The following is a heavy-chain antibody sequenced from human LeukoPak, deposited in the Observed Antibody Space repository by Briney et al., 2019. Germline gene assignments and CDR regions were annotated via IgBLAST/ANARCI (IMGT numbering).Heavy chain of an antibody. CDR2: ISTGGGNT. V-gene: IGHV3-23*01. Sequence: GGSLRLSCVASEITFSTYTMSWVRQAPGKGLKWVSTISTGGGNTYYADSVQGRFTVSRDDSKNTLYLQMNSLRAEDTAVYYCAKDGGLWISAHWGDSWGRGTLVTVSS. J-gene: IGHJ4*02. CDR1: EITFSTYT. CDR3: AKDGGLWISAHWGDS. D-gene: IGHD2-2*03.